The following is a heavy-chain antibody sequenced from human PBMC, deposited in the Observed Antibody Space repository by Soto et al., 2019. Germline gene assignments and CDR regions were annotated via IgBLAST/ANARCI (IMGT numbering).Heavy chain of an antibody. D-gene: IGHD7-27*01. CDR1: GFIFSRYW. V-gene: IGHV3-33*07. CDR2: LWSDGSNK. J-gene: IGHJ4*02. CDR3: ARIGTWALNFDY. Sequence: GGSLRLSCGASGFIFSRYWMNWVRQAPGKGLEWVAVLWSDGSNKYYAESVKGRFTVSRDNSKNTLYLEMNNLRVEDTAIYYCARIGTWALNFDYWGQGTQVTVSS.